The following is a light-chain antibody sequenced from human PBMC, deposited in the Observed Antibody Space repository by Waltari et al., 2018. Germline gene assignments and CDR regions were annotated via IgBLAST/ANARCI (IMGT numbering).Light chain of an antibody. V-gene: IGKV1-NL1*01. Sequence: DIQMTQSPSSLSASIGDRVTITCRASQGITNSLAWYQQKPGKAPKVLLYDASRLKSGVPSRFSGSGSGTDYTLTISSLQPEDFATYYCQQYYRTPGTFGQVTSVDIK. CDR2: DAS. CDR1: QGITNS. CDR3: QQYYRTPGT. J-gene: IGKJ1*01.